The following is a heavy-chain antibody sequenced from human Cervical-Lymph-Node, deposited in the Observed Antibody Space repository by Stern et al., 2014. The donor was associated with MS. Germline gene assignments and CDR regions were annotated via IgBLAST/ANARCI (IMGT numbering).Heavy chain of an antibody. J-gene: IGHJ4*02. CDR2: INTNTGNP. Sequence: VQLVQSGSELKKPGASVKVSCKASGYTFTTYGMNWVRQAPGQGLEWMGWINTNTGNPTYAQYFTGRIVFSLDTSVTTAYLQIRSLKAEDTAVYYCARYAPMVTTDFDYWGQGTLVTVSS. D-gene: IGHD4-17*01. V-gene: IGHV7-4-1*02. CDR3: ARYAPMVTTDFDY. CDR1: GYTFTTYG.